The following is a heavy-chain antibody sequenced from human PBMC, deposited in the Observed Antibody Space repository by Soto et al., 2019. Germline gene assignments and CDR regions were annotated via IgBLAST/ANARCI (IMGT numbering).Heavy chain of an antibody. V-gene: IGHV4-4*02. CDR2: IYHTGST. CDR1: GDSISSTHW. D-gene: IGHD2-21*02. J-gene: IGHJ1*01. CDR3: ASLPPRIVVMTLPFPS. Sequence: SETLSLTCVVSGDSISSTHWWTWVRQTPGKGLEWIGEIYHTGSTKYNPSLKNRVTISVDKSNNDFSLNLKSVTAADTAVYYCASLPPRIVVMTLPFPSWGQGTPVTVSS.